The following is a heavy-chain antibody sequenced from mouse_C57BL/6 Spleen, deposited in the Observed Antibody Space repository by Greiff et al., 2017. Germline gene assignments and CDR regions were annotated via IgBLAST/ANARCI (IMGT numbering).Heavy chain of an antibody. V-gene: IGHV1-81*01. D-gene: IGHD2-4*01. CDR2: IYPRSGNT. J-gene: IGHJ4*01. Sequence: QVQLQQSGAELARPGASVKLSCKASGYTFTSYGISWVKQRTGQGLEWIGEIYPRSGNTYYNEKFKGKATLTADKSSSTAYMELRSLTSEDSAVYFCARPIYYDSYYYAMDYWGQGTSVTVSS. CDR3: ARPIYYDSYYYAMDY. CDR1: GYTFTSYG.